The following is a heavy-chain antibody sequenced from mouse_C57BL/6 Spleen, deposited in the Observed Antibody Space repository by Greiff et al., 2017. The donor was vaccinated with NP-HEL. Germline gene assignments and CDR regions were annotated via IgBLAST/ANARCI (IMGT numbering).Heavy chain of an antibody. D-gene: IGHD2-5*01. CDR2: INPNNGGT. CDR3: AREDYSNYDAMDD. CDR1: GYTFTDYN. V-gene: IGHV1-18*01. Sequence: VQLQQSGPELVKPGASVKIPCKASGYTFTDYNMDWVKQSHGKSLEWIGDINPNNGGTIYNQKFKGKATLTGDKSSSTAYMELRSLTSEDTAVYYCAREDYSNYDAMDDWGQGTSVTVSS. J-gene: IGHJ4*01.